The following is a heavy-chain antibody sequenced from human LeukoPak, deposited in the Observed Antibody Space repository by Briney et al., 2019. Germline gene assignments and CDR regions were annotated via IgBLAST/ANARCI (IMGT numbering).Heavy chain of an antibody. J-gene: IGHJ3*02. CDR3: ARGSDYEDAFDI. D-gene: IGHD4-17*01. CDR1: GYTFTGYY. V-gene: IGHV1-2*02. CDR2: INPNSGGT. Sequence: ASVKVSCKPSGYTFTGYYMHWVRQAPGQGLEWMGWINPNSGGTNYAQKFQGRVTMTRDTSISTAYMELSRLRSDDTAVYYCARGSDYEDAFDIWGQGTMVTVSS.